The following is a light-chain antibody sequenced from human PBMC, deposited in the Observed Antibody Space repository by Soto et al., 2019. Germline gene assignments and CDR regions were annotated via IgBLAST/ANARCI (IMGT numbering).Light chain of an antibody. CDR2: AAS. CDR1: QSISNY. CDR3: QQSYGTPLT. V-gene: IGKV1-39*01. J-gene: IGKJ4*01. Sequence: DIEMTQSPSSLPASVGDRVTITCRASQSISNYLNWYQHKPGKVPKLLIYAASSLQSGVPTRFSGSGSGTDFTLTISSLQPEDFATYYCQQSYGTPLTFGGGTKVEIK.